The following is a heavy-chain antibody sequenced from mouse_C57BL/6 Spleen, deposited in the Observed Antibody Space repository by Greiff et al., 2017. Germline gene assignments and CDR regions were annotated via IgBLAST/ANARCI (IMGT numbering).Heavy chain of an antibody. CDR3: ARPPLLLRYAMDY. J-gene: IGHJ4*01. Sequence: QVHVKQPGAELVKPGASVKMSCKASGYTFTSYWITWVKQRPGQGLEWIGDIYPGSGSTNYNEKFKSKATLTVDTSSSTAYMQLSSLTSEDSAVYYCARPPLLLRYAMDYWCQETSVTVSS. CDR1: GYTFTSYW. CDR2: IYPGSGST. D-gene: IGHD1-1*01. V-gene: IGHV1-55*01.